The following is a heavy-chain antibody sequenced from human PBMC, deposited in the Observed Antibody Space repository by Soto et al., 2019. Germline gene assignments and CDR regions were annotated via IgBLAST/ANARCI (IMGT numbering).Heavy chain of an antibody. CDR2: IYYSGST. CDR1: GGSVSSGSYY. D-gene: IGHD1-26*01. Sequence: SETLSLTCTVSGGSVSSGSYYWSWLRPPPGKGLEWIGYIYYSGSTNYNPSLKSRVTISVDTSKNQFSLKLSSVTAADTAVYYCARDPSGSSEIFDYWGQGTLVTVSS. J-gene: IGHJ4*02. V-gene: IGHV4-61*01. CDR3: ARDPSGSSEIFDY.